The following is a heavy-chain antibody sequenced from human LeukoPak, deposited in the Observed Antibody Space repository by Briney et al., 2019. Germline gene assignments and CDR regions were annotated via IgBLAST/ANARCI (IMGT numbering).Heavy chain of an antibody. CDR3: ARWEYLVAKYYYYYYGMDV. CDR1: GYTFTSYG. J-gene: IGHJ6*02. CDR2: ISAYNGNT. Sequence: GASVKVSCKASGYTFTSYGISWVRQAPGQGLEWMGWISAYNGNTNYAQKLQGRVTMTTDTSTSTAYMELRSLRSDDTAVYYCARWEYLVAKYYYYYYGMDVWGQGTTVTVSS. D-gene: IGHD1-26*01. V-gene: IGHV1-18*01.